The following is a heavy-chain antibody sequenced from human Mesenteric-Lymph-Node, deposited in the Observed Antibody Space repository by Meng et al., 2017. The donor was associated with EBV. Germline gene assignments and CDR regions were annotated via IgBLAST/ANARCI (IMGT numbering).Heavy chain of an antibody. CDR3: ARAWEVVKFDY. CDR2: IYHSGST. D-gene: IGHD3-22*01. V-gene: IGHV4-4*02. J-gene: IGHJ4*02. CDR1: GGAMSRSNW. Sequence: HAQLQESGPGLVKPSGTLPLTFAVSGGAMSRSNWWRWVRQPPGKGLELIGEIYHSGSTNYNPSLKSRVTISVDKSKNQFSLKLSSVTAADTAVYYCARAWEVVKFDYWGQGTLVTVSS.